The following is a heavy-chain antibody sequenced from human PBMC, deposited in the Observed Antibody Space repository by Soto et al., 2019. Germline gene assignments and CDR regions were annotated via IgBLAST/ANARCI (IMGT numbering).Heavy chain of an antibody. J-gene: IGHJ4*02. Sequence: EVQLVESGGGLVKPGGSLRLSCAASGFTFSSYSMNWVRQAPGKGLEWVSSISSSTSYIYYADSVQGRFTISRDNAKISLYLQMNSLRAEDTAVYYCARDRRDGDNFDYWGQGTLVTVSS. CDR2: ISSSTSYI. CDR1: GFTFSSYS. CDR3: ARDRRDGDNFDY. V-gene: IGHV3-21*01.